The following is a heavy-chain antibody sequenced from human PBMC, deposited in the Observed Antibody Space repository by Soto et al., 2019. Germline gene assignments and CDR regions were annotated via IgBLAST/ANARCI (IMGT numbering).Heavy chain of an antibody. CDR1: DDSIGPYY. CDR3: AREVVGNTWPGIFDS. J-gene: IGHJ4*02. Sequence: QEQLRESGPGLVKPSETLSLTCSISDDSIGPYYWTWIRQTPRKELQWIGYVYTSGSTKYNSSLKIRVTISLDASNSQFCLTMSSVTAADTGGYYCAREVVGNTWPGIFDSWGRGTLVVVSS. CDR2: VYTSGST. V-gene: IGHV4-4*08.